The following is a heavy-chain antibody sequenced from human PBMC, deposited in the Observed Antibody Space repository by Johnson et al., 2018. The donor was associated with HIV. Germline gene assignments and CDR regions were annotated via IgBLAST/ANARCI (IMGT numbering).Heavy chain of an antibody. D-gene: IGHD2-15*01. CDR2: ISYDGSNK. CDR1: GFTFSSYA. CDR3: ARDMEAYCSGGSCYSAAFDI. J-gene: IGHJ3*02. Sequence: LSCAASGFTFSSYAMHWVRQAPGKGLEWVAVISYDGSNKYYADSVKGRFTISRDNSKNTLYLQMNSLRAEDTAVYYCARDMEAYCSGGSCYSAAFDIWGQGTMVTVSS. V-gene: IGHV3-30-3*01.